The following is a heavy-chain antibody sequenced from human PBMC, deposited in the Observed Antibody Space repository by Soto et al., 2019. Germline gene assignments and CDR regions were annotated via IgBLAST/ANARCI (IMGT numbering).Heavy chain of an antibody. Sequence: GSLRLSCVASGFTVSNNYMSWVRQAPGRGLEWVSAISNTGSTYYAGSVKGRSTISRDSSTNTLYLEVNSLRADDTAVYYCAKVNVVVVAATFEYEYYFDYWGQGTLVTVSS. J-gene: IGHJ4*02. D-gene: IGHD2-15*01. CDR1: GFTVSNNY. CDR2: ISNTGST. CDR3: AKVNVVVVAATFEYEYYFDY. V-gene: IGHV3-53*01.